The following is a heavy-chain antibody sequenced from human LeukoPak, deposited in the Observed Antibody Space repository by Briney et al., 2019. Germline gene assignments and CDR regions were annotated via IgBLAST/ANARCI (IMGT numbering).Heavy chain of an antibody. CDR2: ISSSSSYI. V-gene: IGHV3-21*01. D-gene: IGHD3-10*01. CDR3: ARESLLWFGESPIPFDY. J-gene: IGHJ4*02. CDR1: GFTFSSYS. Sequence: GGSLRLSCAASGFTFSSYSMNWVRQAPGKGLEWVSSISSSSSYIYYADSVKGRFTISRDNAKNSLYLQMNSLRAEDTAVYYCARESLLWFGESPIPFDYWGQGTLVTVSS.